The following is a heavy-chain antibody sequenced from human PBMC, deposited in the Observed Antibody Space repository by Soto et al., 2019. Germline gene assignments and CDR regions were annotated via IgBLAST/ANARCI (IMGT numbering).Heavy chain of an antibody. Sequence: GASVKVSCKASGYTFTNYYLHWVRQAPGQGLEWVGMINPSARSASYAQKLRGRVTMTRDTSTSTVYMELSSLRSEDTAVYYCASGYSYGCFDYWGQGTLVTVSS. CDR1: GYTFTNYY. CDR3: ASGYSYGCFDY. CDR2: INPSARSA. V-gene: IGHV1-46*04. J-gene: IGHJ4*02. D-gene: IGHD5-18*01.